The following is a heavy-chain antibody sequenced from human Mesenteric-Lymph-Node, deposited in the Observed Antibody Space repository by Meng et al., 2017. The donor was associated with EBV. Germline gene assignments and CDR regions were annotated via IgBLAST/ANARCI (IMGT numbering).Heavy chain of an antibody. V-gene: IGHV4-34*01. CDR2: INHGGST. J-gene: IGHJ5*02. CDR3: ARDRHFDP. Sequence: GELQAGGAGLLKPSETLSLTCGVYGGSLSGYYWNWIRQPPGKGLEWIGDINHGGSTSYNPSLKSRVTISVDTSKNEFSLKMTSVTAADTAVYYCARDRHFDPWGQGTLVTVSS. CDR1: GGSLSGYY.